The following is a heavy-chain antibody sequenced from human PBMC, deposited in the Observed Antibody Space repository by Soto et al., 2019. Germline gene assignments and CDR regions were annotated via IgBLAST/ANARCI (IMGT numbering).Heavy chain of an antibody. CDR2: IYHSGST. Sequence: QLQLQESGSGLVKPSQTLSLTCAVSGGSISSGGYSWSWIRQPPGKGLEWIGYIYHSGSTYYNPSLKSRISISIDRSKNQLSLKLSSVTAADTAVYYCARGMTTVTTLDYWGQGTLVTVSS. CDR1: GGSISSGGYS. CDR3: ARGMTTVTTLDY. J-gene: IGHJ4*02. D-gene: IGHD4-4*01. V-gene: IGHV4-30-2*01.